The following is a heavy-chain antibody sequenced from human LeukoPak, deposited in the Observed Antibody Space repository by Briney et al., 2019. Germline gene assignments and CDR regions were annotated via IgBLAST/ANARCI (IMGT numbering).Heavy chain of an antibody. Sequence: GGSLRLSCAASGFTFSSCAMSWVRQAPGKGLEWVSAIGGSGGSTYYADSVKGRFTISRDNSKNTLYLQMNSLRAEDTAVYYCAKDPTDFDSSGQTYFDYWGQGTLVTVSS. J-gene: IGHJ4*02. CDR3: AKDPTDFDSSGQTYFDY. V-gene: IGHV3-23*01. CDR1: GFTFSSCA. CDR2: IGGSGGST. D-gene: IGHD3-22*01.